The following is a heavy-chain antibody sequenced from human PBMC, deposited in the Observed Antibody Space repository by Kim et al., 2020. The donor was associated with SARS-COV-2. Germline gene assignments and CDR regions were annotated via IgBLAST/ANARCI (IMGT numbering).Heavy chain of an antibody. CDR3: ARGAAGQFDY. D-gene: IGHD6-13*01. CDR2: TA. J-gene: IGHJ4*02. Sequence: TANYGQKFQGRGTITADESTSTAYMGLSSLRSEDTAVYYCARGAAGQFDYWGQGTLVTVSS. V-gene: IGHV1-69*01.